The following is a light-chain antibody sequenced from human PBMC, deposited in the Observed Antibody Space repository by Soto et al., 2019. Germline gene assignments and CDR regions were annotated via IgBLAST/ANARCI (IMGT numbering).Light chain of an antibody. CDR2: DAS. CDR3: QQYNSSPPR. V-gene: IGKV3-15*01. CDR1: QSVSSY. J-gene: IGKJ1*01. Sequence: EIVMTQSPATLSVSPGERATLSCRASQSVSSYLAWYQQRPGQAPRLLIYDASTRATGIPARFSGSGSGTDFTLTISSLQPDDFANYYCQQYNSSPPRFGQGTKV.